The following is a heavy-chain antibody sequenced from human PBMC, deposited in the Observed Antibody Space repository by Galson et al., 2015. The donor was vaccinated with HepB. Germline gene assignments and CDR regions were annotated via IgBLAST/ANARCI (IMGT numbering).Heavy chain of an antibody. CDR2: ISYDGSNK. Sequence: SLRLSCAASGFIFSTYAMHWLRQAPGKGLEWVATISYDGSNKYYADSVKGRFTISRDNSRSTVSLQLNSLRGEDSAVSSCARGQRSSWNYFDYWGQGTLVTVSS. CDR3: ARGQRSSWNYFDY. CDR1: GFIFSTYA. D-gene: IGHD6-13*01. V-gene: IGHV3-30*04. J-gene: IGHJ4*02.